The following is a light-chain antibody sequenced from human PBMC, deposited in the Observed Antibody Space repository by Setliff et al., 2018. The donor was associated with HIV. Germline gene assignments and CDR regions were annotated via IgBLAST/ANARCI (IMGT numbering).Light chain of an antibody. Sequence: QSVLTQPASVSGSPGQSITISCTGTSSDVGGYSHVSWYQQHPSKAPKLIIYEVRNRPSGVSNRFSGSKSGNTASLTISGLRAEDEADYYCSSYAITNTLPFGTGTKV. CDR1: SSDVGGYSH. CDR2: EVR. V-gene: IGLV2-14*01. CDR3: SSYAITNTLP. J-gene: IGLJ1*01.